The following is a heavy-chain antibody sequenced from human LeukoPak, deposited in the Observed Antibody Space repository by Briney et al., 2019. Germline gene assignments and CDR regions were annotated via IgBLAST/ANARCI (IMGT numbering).Heavy chain of an antibody. CDR3: ARVMRYYYDSSGYYYYYYGMDV. Sequence: GGSLRLSCAASGFTFSSYDMHWVRQATGKGLEWVSAIGTAGDTYYPGSVKGRFTISRENAKNSLYLQMNSLRAGDTAVYYCARVMRYYYDSSGYYYYYYGMDVWCQGTTVTVSS. D-gene: IGHD3-22*01. J-gene: IGHJ6*02. CDR1: GFTFSSYD. CDR2: IGTAGDT. V-gene: IGHV3-13*01.